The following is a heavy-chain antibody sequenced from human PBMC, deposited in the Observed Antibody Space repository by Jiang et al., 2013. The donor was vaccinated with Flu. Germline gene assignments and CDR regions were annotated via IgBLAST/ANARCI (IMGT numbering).Heavy chain of an antibody. V-gene: IGHV4-61*02. CDR3: ARGAVSGWFDP. Sequence: GSGLVKPSQTLSLTCTVSGGSISSGSYYWSWIRQPAGKGLEWIGRIYTSGSTNYNPSLKSRVTISVDTSKNQFSLKLSSVTAADTAVYYCARGAVSGWFDPWGQG. D-gene: IGHD3-10*01. J-gene: IGHJ5*02. CDR1: GGSISSGSYY. CDR2: IYTSGST.